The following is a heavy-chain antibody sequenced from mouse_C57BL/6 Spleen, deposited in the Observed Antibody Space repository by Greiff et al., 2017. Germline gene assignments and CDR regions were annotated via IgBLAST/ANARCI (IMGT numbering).Heavy chain of an antibody. Sequence: EVKLQHSGPELVTPGASVKISCKASGYTFTDYYMNWVKQSHGKSLEWIGDINPNHGGTSYNQKFKGKATLTVDKSSSTAYMELRSLTSEDSAVYYCANWDWFAYWGKGTLVTVSA. CDR1: GYTFTDYY. D-gene: IGHD4-1*01. CDR3: ANWDWFAY. V-gene: IGHV1-26*01. CDR2: INPNHGGT. J-gene: IGHJ3*01.